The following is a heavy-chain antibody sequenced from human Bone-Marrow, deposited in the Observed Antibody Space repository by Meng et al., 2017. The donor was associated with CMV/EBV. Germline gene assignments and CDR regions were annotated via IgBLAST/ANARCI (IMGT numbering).Heavy chain of an antibody. J-gene: IGHJ6*02. CDR2: ISSSSSYM. D-gene: IGHD6-13*01. V-gene: IGHV3-21*01. CDR1: GFTFSSYS. CDR3: ARDGYSSSWYYYYGMDV. Sequence: GESLKISFAASGFTFSSYSMNWVRQAPGKGLEWGASISSSSSYMYYADSVKGRFTISRDNAKNSLYLQMNSLKDEDTAVYYCARDGYSSSWYYYYGMDVWGQGTTVTVSS.